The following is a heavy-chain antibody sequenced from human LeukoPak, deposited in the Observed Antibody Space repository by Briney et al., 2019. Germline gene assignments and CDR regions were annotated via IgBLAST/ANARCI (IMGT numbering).Heavy chain of an antibody. J-gene: IGHJ4*02. Sequence: PSETLSLTCTVSGGSISSYYWSWIRQPPGKGLEWIGYIYYSGSTNYNPSLKSRVTISVDTSKNQFSLKLSSVTAADTAVYYCARLLNVDGVDYWGQGTLVTVSS. CDR3: ARLLNVDGVDY. CDR2: IYYSGST. D-gene: IGHD2-21*01. CDR1: GGSISSYY. V-gene: IGHV4-59*08.